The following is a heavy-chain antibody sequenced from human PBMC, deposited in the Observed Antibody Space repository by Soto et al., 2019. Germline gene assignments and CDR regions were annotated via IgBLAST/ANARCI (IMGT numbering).Heavy chain of an antibody. CDR1: GGSISSGDYY. CDR3: ARVISSSRIYYYYGMDV. Sequence: PSETLSLTXTVSGGSISSGDYYWSWIRQPPGKGLEWIGYIYYSGSTYYNPSLKSRVTISVDTSKNQFSLKLSSVTAADKAVYYCARVISSSRIYYYYGMDVWGQGTTVTV. CDR2: IYYSGST. V-gene: IGHV4-30-4*01. J-gene: IGHJ6*02. D-gene: IGHD6-6*01.